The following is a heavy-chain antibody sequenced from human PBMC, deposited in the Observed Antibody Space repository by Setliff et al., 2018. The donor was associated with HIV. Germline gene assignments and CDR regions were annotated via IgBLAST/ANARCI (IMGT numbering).Heavy chain of an antibody. CDR2: IIPAFGTS. Sequence: SVKVSCKASGGTSTTYGINWVRQAPGQGLEWMGRIIPAFGTSNSAQSFQGRLTLVADKSSNTAYMELNSLISEDTAIYYCAQDRGWELPHPPFFDYWGQGTLVTVSS. CDR3: AQDRGWELPHPPFFDY. J-gene: IGHJ4*02. CDR1: GGTSTTYG. V-gene: IGHV1-69*06. D-gene: IGHD1-7*01.